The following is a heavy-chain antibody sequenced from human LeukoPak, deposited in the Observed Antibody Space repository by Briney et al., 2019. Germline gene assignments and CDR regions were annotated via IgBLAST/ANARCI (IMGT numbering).Heavy chain of an antibody. CDR3: ARDMVRGVSQGFDY. J-gene: IGHJ4*02. CDR1: GGSISSGGYY. CDR2: IYYSGST. D-gene: IGHD3-10*01. V-gene: IGHV4-31*03. Sequence: PSETLSLTCTVSGGSISSGGYYWSWIRQHPGKGLGWIGYIYYSGSTYYNPSLKSRVTISVDTSKNQSSLKLSSVTAADTAVYYCARDMVRGVSQGFDYWGQGTLVTVSS.